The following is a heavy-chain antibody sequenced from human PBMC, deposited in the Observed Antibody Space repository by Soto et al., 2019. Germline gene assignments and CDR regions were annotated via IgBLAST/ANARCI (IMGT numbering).Heavy chain of an antibody. D-gene: IGHD5-12*01. J-gene: IGHJ4*02. CDR1: GFTFSSYS. CDR3: ARSRRRDGYNLTPDY. Sequence: GGSLRLSCAASGFTFSSYSMNWVRQAPGKGLEWVSSISSSSYIYYADSVKGRFTISRDNAKNSLYLQMNSLGAEDTAVYYCARSRRRDGYNLTPDYWGQGNLVTVSS. CDR2: ISSSSYI. V-gene: IGHV3-21*01.